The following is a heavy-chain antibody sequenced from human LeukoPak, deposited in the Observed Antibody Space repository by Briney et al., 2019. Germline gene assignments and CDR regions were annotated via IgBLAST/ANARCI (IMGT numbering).Heavy chain of an antibody. CDR1: GFTFSSYW. D-gene: IGHD6-19*01. CDR2: IKQDGSEK. V-gene: IGHV3-7*01. J-gene: IGHJ6*03. CDR3: ARGKTAEQWLVQYYYYYYMDV. Sequence: AGGSLRLSCAASGFTFSSYWMSWVRQAPGKGLEWVASIKQDGSEKYYVDSVKGRFTISRDNAKNSLYLQMNSLRAEDTAVYYCARGKTAEQWLVQYYYYYYMDVWGKGTTVTVSS.